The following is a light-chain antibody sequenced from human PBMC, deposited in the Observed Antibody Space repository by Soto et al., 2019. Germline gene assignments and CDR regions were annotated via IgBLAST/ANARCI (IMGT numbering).Light chain of an antibody. V-gene: IGLV1-47*02. Sequence: QSVLTQPPSASATPGQRVTISCSGSSSNIGNNNAYWYQHVPGTAPKLIIHPNTLLPSWVPDRFSGSKSGTSAFLAISWLQSDEESDSYCAAWDDSRGDVVFGGGTKLTVL. CDR3: AAWDDSRGDVV. CDR1: SSNIGNNN. CDR2: PNT. J-gene: IGLJ2*01.